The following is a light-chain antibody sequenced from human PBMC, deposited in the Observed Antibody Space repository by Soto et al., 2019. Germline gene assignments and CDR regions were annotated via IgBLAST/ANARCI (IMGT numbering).Light chain of an antibody. Sequence: QSALIQPASVSGSPGQSITISCTGTSSDVGGYNYVSWHQQHPGKAPKLMIYEVSNRPSGVSNRFSGSKSGNTASLTISGLQAEDEADYYCSSYTTSSTWMFGGGTKLTVL. CDR1: SSDVGGYNY. V-gene: IGLV2-14*01. J-gene: IGLJ3*02. CDR2: EVS. CDR3: SSYTTSSTWM.